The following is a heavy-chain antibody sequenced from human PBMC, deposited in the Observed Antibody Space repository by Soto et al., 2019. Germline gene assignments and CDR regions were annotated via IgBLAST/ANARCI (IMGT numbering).Heavy chain of an antibody. CDR2: ISYDGSNK. D-gene: IGHD6-13*01. V-gene: IGHV3-30*18. J-gene: IGHJ6*02. CDR1: GFTFSSYG. CDR3: AKDTESSWKYYYYYYGMDV. Sequence: GGSLRLSCAASGFTFSSYGMHWVRQAPGKGLEWVAVISYDGSNKYYADSVKGRFTISRDNSKNTLYLQMNSLRAEDTAVYYSAKDTESSWKYYYYYYGMDVWGQGTTVTVSS.